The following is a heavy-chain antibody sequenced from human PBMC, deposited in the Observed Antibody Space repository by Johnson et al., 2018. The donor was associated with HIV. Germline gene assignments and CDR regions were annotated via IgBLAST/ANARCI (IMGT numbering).Heavy chain of an antibody. Sequence: QEQLVESGGGVVQPGRSLRLSCAASGFTFSSYAMHWVRQAPGKGLEWVAVISYDGSNKYYADSVKGRFTISRDNSKNTLYLQMNSLRAEDTDLYYCARSIFLDYYYDSSGSGSDAFDIWGQGTMVTVSS. CDR2: ISYDGSNK. J-gene: IGHJ3*02. CDR1: GFTFSSYA. CDR3: ARSIFLDYYYDSSGSGSDAFDI. V-gene: IGHV3-30*04. D-gene: IGHD3-22*01.